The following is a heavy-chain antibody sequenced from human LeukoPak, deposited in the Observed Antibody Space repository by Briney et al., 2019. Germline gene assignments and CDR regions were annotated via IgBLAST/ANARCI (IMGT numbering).Heavy chain of an antibody. CDR3: VRDSRPPDSIHFWSVNLFDP. J-gene: IGHJ5*02. Sequence: GGSLRLSCAASGFAFNTYTIHWVRQAPGKGLEWVAVISYDGGNDYYADSVKGRFTISRDNSKNTLYLQMNSLRPEDTAVYYCVRDSRPPDSIHFWSVNLFDPWGQGTLVTVSS. V-gene: IGHV3-30*04. CDR2: ISYDGGND. CDR1: GFAFNTYT. D-gene: IGHD3-3*02.